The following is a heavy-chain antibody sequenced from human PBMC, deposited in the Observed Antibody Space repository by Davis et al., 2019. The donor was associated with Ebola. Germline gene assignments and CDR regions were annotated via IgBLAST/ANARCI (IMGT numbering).Heavy chain of an antibody. CDR3: ARDFCSSTSCYYYYGMDV. CDR2: IYYSGST. D-gene: IGHD2-2*01. V-gene: IGHV4-59*12. J-gene: IGHJ6*02. Sequence: PSETLSLTCTVSGGSISSYYWSWIRQPPGKGLEWIGYIYYSGSTNYNPSLKSRVTMSVDTSKNQFSLKLSSVTAADTAVYYCARDFCSSTSCYYYYGMDVWGQGTTVTVSS. CDR1: GGSISSYY.